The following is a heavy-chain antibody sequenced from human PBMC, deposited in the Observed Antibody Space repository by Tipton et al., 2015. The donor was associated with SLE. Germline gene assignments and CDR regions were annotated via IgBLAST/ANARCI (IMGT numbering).Heavy chain of an antibody. V-gene: IGHV4-34*01. D-gene: IGHD2-15*01. J-gene: IGHJ4*02. CDR1: GGSFSGYY. CDR3: ARGSGESFYNS. Sequence: GLVKPSETLSLTCAVYGGSFSGYYWSWIRQPPGKGLEWIGEINHSGSTNYNPSLKSRVTISVDTSKNRFSLKLTSVTTADTAVYYCARGSGESFYNSWGQGTRVIVSS. CDR2: INHSGST.